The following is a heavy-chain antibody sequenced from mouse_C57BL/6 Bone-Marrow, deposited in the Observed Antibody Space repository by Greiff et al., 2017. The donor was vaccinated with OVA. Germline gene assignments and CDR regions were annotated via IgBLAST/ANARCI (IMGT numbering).Heavy chain of an antibody. D-gene: IGHD1-1*01. J-gene: IGHJ2*01. CDR3: TPLFTTVVATDY. CDR2: IRNKANNHAT. Sequence: EVMLVESGGGLVQPGGSMKLSCAASGFTFSDAWMDWVRQSPEKGLEWVAEIRNKANNHATYYAESVKGRFTISRDDSKSSVYLQMNSLRAEDTGIYYCTPLFTTVVATDYWGQGTTLTVSS. V-gene: IGHV6-6*01. CDR1: GFTFSDAW.